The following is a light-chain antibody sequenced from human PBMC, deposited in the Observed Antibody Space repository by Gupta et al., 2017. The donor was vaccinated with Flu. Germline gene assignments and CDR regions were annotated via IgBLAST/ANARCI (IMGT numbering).Light chain of an antibody. V-gene: IGKV1-33*01. CDR2: DAS. CDR3: QQYDNLPYT. CDR1: HDISNY. Sequence: GDRVTITCQASHDISNYLNWYQQKPWKTPKLLIYDASNLETGVPSRCSGSGSGTDFPFTISSLQPEDIATYYCQQYDNLPYTFGQGTKLEIK. J-gene: IGKJ2*01.